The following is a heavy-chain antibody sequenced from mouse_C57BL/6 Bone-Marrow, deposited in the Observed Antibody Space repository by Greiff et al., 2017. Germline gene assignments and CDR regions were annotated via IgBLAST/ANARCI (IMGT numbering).Heavy chain of an antibody. Sequence: EVKLMESGGGLVKPGGSLKLSCAASGFTFSSYAMSWVRQTPEKRLEWVATISDGGSYTYYPDNVKGRFTISRDNAKNNLYLQMSHLKSEDTAMYYCARVGLLLDYWGQGTTLTVSS. V-gene: IGHV5-4*03. CDR3: ARVGLLLDY. CDR1: GFTFSSYA. J-gene: IGHJ2*01. CDR2: ISDGGSYT. D-gene: IGHD1-1*01.